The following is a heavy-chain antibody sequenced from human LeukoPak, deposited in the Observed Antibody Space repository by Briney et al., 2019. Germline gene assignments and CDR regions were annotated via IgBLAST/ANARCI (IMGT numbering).Heavy chain of an antibody. CDR3: ARALFDDAFDI. Sequence: ASVKVPCKASGYTCTGHYMHCVRLAPEQWLEWMGWINPNSGGTNYAQKFQGRVTMTRDTSISTAYMELSRLRSDDTAVYYCARALFDDAFDIWGQGTMVTVSS. D-gene: IGHD2-21*01. CDR2: INPNSGGT. CDR1: GYTCTGHY. V-gene: IGHV1-2*02. J-gene: IGHJ3*02.